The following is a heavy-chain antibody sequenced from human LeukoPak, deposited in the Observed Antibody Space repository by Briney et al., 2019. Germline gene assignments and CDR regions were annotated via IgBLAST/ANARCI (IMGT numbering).Heavy chain of an antibody. CDR2: IRGNGKT. D-gene: IGHD3-16*01. V-gene: IGHV3-23*01. Sequence: PGGSPRLSCAASGLSFSSFAMSWVRQGPARGLEWVSSIRGNGKTFYADSVKGRFTLSSDSSRNTVYFQLNNLRVEDTAIYYCAKASWVSSTDAVRWGQGTLVTVSS. J-gene: IGHJ4*02. CDR1: GLSFSSFA. CDR3: AKASWVSSTDAVR.